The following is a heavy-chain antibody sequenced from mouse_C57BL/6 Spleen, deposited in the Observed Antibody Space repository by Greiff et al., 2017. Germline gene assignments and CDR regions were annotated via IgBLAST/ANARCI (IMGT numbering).Heavy chain of an antibody. Sequence: EVQGVESGGGLVKPGGSLKLSCAASGFTFSSYAMSWVPQTPEKRLEWVATISDGGSYTYYPDNVKGRFTISRDNAKNNLYLQMSHLKSEDTAMYYGARGPYGSSYYYFDYWGQGTTLTVSS. CDR1: GFTFSSYA. J-gene: IGHJ2*01. CDR3: ARGPYGSSYYYFDY. D-gene: IGHD1-1*01. V-gene: IGHV5-4*01. CDR2: ISDGGSYT.